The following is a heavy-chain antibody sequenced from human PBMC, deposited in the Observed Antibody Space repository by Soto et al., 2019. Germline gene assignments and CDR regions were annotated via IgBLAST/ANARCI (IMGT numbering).Heavy chain of an antibody. Sequence: QVQLVQSGAEVKKPGSSVKVSCKASGGTFSSYAISWVRQAPGQGLEWMGGIIPIFGTANYEQKFQGRVTITADESTSTAYMELSSLRSEDTAVYYCARDRGSGSYQGWGFDYWGQGTLVTVSS. CDR2: IIPIFGTA. CDR3: ARDRGSGSYQGWGFDY. CDR1: GGTFSSYA. V-gene: IGHV1-69*01. J-gene: IGHJ4*02. D-gene: IGHD3-10*01.